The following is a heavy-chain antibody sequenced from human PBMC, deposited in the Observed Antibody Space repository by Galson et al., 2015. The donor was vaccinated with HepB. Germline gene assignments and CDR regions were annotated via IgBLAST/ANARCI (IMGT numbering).Heavy chain of an antibody. V-gene: IGHV4-34*01. CDR2: INHSGST. J-gene: IGHJ4*02. CDR1: GGSFSGHY. Sequence: SEPLSLTCAVYGGSFSGHYWSWIRQPPGKGLEWIGEINHSGSTNYNPSLKSRVTISVDTSKNQFSLKLSSVTAADTAVYYCARGRGSIMITFGGVTVHSTFDYWGQGTLVTVSS. CDR3: ARGRGSIMITFGGVTVHSTFDY. D-gene: IGHD3-16*01.